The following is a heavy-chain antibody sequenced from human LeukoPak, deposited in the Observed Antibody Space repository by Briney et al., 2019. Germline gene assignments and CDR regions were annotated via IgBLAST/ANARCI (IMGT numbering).Heavy chain of an antibody. D-gene: IGHD3-16*01. J-gene: IGHJ4*02. Sequence: SSETLSLTCTVSGGSISSGSYYWGWIRQPPGKGLEWIGSIYYSGSTYYNPSRKSRVTISVDTSKNQFSLKLSSVTAADTAVYYCASHAFGGGFWGQGTLVTVSS. CDR1: GGSISSGSYY. CDR3: ASHAFGGGF. V-gene: IGHV4-39*01. CDR2: IYYSGST.